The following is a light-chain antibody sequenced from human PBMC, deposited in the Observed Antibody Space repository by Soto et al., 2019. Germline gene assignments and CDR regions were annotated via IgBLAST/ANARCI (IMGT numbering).Light chain of an antibody. V-gene: IGKV1-5*01. CDR3: QQYKSYPMT. CDR1: QRISNC. Sequence: DLQMTQSPSTLSASVGDSVTITCRASQRISNCLAWYQQIPGKAPKLLIYDASSLEIGVPSRFSGSGSGTEFTLIISILQPDDFATYYCQQYKSYPMTFGQGTKVEIK. J-gene: IGKJ1*01. CDR2: DAS.